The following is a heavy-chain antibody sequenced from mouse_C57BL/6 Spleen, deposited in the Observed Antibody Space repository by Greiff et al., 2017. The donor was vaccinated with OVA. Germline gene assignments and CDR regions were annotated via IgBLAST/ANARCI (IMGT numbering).Heavy chain of an antibody. Sequence: EVQLQQSGPELVKPGASVKISCKASGYTFTDYYMNWVKQSHGKGLEWIGDINPNNGGTSYNQKFKGKATLTVDKSSSTAYMELRSLTSEDSAVYYCARRDDGYGAMDYWGQGTSVTVSS. CDR1: GYTFTDYY. D-gene: IGHD2-3*01. CDR2: INPNNGGT. V-gene: IGHV1-26*01. J-gene: IGHJ4*01. CDR3: ARRDDGYGAMDY.